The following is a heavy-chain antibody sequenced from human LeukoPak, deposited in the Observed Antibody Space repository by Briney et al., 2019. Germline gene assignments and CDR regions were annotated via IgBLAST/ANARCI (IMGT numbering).Heavy chain of an antibody. D-gene: IGHD3-22*01. CDR1: GFTFSSYS. CDR2: ISSSSSYI. Sequence: GGSLRLSCAASGFTFSSYSMNWVRQAPGKGLEWVSSISSSSSYIYYADSVKGRFTISRDNARNSLYLQMNSLRAEDTAVYYCARLYYDSTGLFDYWGQGTLVTVSS. CDR3: ARLYYDSTGLFDY. V-gene: IGHV3-21*01. J-gene: IGHJ4*02.